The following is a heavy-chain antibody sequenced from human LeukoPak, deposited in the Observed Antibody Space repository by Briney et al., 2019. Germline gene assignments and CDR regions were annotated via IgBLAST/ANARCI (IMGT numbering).Heavy chain of an antibody. V-gene: IGHV4-39*01. CDR3: ASYQYYYDSSGYNN. CDR2: IYYSGST. D-gene: IGHD3-22*01. CDR1: GGSISSSIYY. J-gene: IGHJ4*02. Sequence: SETLSLTCTVSGGSISSSIYYWGWIRQPPGKGLEWIGSIYYSGSTYYNPSLKSRVTISVDTSKNQFSLKLSSVTAADTAVYYCASYQYYYDSSGYNNWGQGTLVTVSS.